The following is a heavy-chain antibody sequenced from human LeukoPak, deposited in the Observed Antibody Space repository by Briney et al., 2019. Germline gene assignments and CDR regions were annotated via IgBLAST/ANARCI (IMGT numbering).Heavy chain of an antibody. D-gene: IGHD2-2*02. CDR1: GFTFSDYY. CDR2: IYIVGST. CDR3: AREACSSTSCYTAYFDY. V-gene: IGHV3-53*01. Sequence: GGSLRLSCAASGFTFSDYYMSWVRQAPGKGLEWVSVIYIVGSTYYADSVKGRFTISRDNSKNTLYLQMNSLRAEDTAVYYCAREACSSTSCYTAYFDYWGQGTLVTVSS. J-gene: IGHJ4*02.